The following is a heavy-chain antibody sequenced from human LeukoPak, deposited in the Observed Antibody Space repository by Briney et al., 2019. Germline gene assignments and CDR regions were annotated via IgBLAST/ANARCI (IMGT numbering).Heavy chain of an antibody. D-gene: IGHD6-13*01. Sequence: PSETLSLTCAVYGGSFNGYYWSWIRQPPGKGLEWIGEINHSGSTYYNPSLKSRVTISVDTSKNQFSLKLSSVTAADTAVYYCARDWSIAAAGTRGYFDYWGQGTLVTVSS. CDR2: INHSGST. CDR1: GGSFNGYY. CDR3: ARDWSIAAAGTRGYFDY. V-gene: IGHV4-34*01. J-gene: IGHJ4*02.